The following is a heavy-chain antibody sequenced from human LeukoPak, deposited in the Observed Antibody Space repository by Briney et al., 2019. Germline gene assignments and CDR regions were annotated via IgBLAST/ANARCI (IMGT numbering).Heavy chain of an antibody. CDR3: ARGGYYYDSSGYSAY. CDR2: INPDSGGT. CDR1: GYTFTGCY. V-gene: IGHV1-2*02. D-gene: IGHD3-22*01. J-gene: IGHJ4*02. Sequence: ASVKVSFKASGYTFTGCYMHWVRQAPGQGLEWMGWINPDSGGTNYAQKFQGRVTMTRDTSISTAYMELSRLRSDDTAVYYCARGGYYYDSSGYSAYWGQGTLVTVSS.